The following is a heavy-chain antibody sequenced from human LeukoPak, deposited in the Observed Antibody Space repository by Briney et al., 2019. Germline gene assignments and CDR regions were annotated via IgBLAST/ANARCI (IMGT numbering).Heavy chain of an antibody. CDR3: ARQGEAVAGDLDY. CDR2: ISDSGDRT. V-gene: IGHV3-23*01. CDR1: GFPFSNYA. D-gene: IGHD6-19*01. Sequence: GGSLRLSCAASGFPFSNYAMTWVRQAPGKGLERVSGISDSGDRTYYADSVKGRFTISRDNAKNSLYLQMNSLRAEDTAVYYCARQGEAVAGDLDYWGQGTLVTVSS. J-gene: IGHJ4*02.